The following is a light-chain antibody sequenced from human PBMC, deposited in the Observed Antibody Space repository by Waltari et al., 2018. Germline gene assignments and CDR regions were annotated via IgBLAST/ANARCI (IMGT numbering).Light chain of an antibody. Sequence: QSALTQPASVPGSPGQSITLSCTGTSSDVGSYNLVSWYQQHPGKAPKLMIYEVSKRPSGVSNRVSGCKSDNTASLTISGLQAEDEAEYYCCVYAGISHVFGTGTKVTVL. V-gene: IGLV2-23*02. CDR2: EVS. CDR1: SSDVGSYNL. J-gene: IGLJ1*01. CDR3: CVYAGISHV.